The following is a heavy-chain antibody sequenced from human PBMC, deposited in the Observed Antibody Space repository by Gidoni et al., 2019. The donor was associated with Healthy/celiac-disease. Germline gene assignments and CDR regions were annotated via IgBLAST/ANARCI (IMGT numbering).Heavy chain of an antibody. V-gene: IGHV3-11*01. CDR3: TSYYYYYYGMDV. J-gene: IGHJ6*02. CDR2: ISSSGSTI. Sequence: QVQLVESGGGLVKPGGSLRLSCEASGFTFSDYYMSWIRQAPGKWLEWVSYISSSGSTIYYADSVKGRFTISRDNAKNSLYLQMNSLRAEDTAVYYCTSYYYYYYGMDVWGQGTTVTVSS. CDR1: GFTFSDYY.